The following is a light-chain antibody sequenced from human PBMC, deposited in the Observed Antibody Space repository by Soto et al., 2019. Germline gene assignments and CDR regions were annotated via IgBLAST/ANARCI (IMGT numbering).Light chain of an antibody. J-gene: IGLJ2*01. V-gene: IGLV2-14*01. CDR2: EVS. CDR3: SSYTRSSPLV. Sequence: QSALTQPASVSGSPGQSITISCTGTSSDVGGYNYVSWYQHHPGKAPKLMIYEVSDRPSGVSNRFSGSKSGNTASLTISGLQSEDEADYYCSSYTRSSPLVFGGGTKVTVL. CDR1: SSDVGGYNY.